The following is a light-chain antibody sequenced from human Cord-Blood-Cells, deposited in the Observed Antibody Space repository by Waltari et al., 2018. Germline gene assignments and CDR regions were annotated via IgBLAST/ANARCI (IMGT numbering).Light chain of an antibody. J-gene: IGKJ2*01. CDR3: QQYGSSPPYT. CDR1: QSVSSSY. V-gene: IGKV3-20*01. CDR2: GAS. Sequence: EIVLTQSPGTLSLSPGDRATLSCRASQSVSSSYLAWYQQKPGHAPRLLIYGASSRATGIPDRFSGSGSGTDFTLTISRLEPEDFAVYYCQQYGSSPPYTFGQGTKLEIK.